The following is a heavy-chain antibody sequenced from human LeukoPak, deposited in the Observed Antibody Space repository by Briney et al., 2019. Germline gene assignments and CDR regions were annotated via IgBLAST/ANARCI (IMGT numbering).Heavy chain of an antibody. Sequence: GGSLRLSCAAFGFTFSSYEMNWVRQAPGKGLEWVSSISRTSIYKYYAGSVKGRFTISRDNAKNSLYLQMNSLRAEDTAVYYCARGRYDSSGYYPIFDYWGQGTLVTVSS. V-gene: IGHV3-21*01. D-gene: IGHD3-22*01. CDR3: ARGRYDSSGYYPIFDY. J-gene: IGHJ4*02. CDR1: GFTFSSYE. CDR2: ISRTSIYK.